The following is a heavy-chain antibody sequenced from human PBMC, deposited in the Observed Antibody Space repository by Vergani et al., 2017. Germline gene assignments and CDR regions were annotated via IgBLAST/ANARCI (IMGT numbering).Heavy chain of an antibody. CDR3: ASPKDGNYEYRDHDAVDI. CDR2: IIPIFGTA. CDR1: GGTFSSYA. V-gene: IGHV1-69*01. Sequence: QVQLVQSGAEVKKPGSSVKVSCKASGGTFSSYAISWVRQAPGQGLEWMGGIIPIFGTANYAQKFQGRVTITADESTSTAYMELSSLRSEDTAVYYCASPKDGNYEYRDHDAVDIWGEGTMVTVSS. J-gene: IGHJ3*02. D-gene: IGHD3-16*01.